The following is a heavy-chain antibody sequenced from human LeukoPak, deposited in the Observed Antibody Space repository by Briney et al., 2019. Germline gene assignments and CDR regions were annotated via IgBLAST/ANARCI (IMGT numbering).Heavy chain of an antibody. CDR1: GFTFSSYW. CDR2: IKQDGSEK. J-gene: IGHJ6*03. Sequence: PGGSLRLSCAASGFTFSSYWMSWVRQAPGKGLEWVADIKQDGSEKYYVDSVKGRFTISRDNAKNSLYLQMNSLNAEDTAVYYCARDLPAPRGYSGYDSGYYYMDVWGKGTTVTVSS. CDR3: ARDLPAPRGYSGYDSGYYYMDV. V-gene: IGHV3-7*01. D-gene: IGHD5-12*01.